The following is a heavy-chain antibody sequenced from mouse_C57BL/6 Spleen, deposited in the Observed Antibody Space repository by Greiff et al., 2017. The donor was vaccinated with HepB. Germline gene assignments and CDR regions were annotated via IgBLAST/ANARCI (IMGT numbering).Heavy chain of an antibody. Sequence: EVQLVESEGGLVQPGSSMKLSCTASGFTFSDYYMAWVRQVPEKGLEWVANINYDGSSTYYLDSLKSRFIISRDNAKNILYLQMSSLKSEDTATNYCARVYYGSSYAMDYWGQGTSVTVSS. V-gene: IGHV5-16*01. CDR3: ARVYYGSSYAMDY. CDR2: INYDGSST. CDR1: GFTFSDYY. D-gene: IGHD1-1*01. J-gene: IGHJ4*01.